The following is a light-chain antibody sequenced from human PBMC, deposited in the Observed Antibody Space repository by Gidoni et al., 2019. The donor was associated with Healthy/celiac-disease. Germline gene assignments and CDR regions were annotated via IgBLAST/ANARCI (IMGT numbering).Light chain of an antibody. J-gene: IGKJ5*01. V-gene: IGKV1-39*01. CDR1: QSISSY. CDR2: AAF. Sequence: DIQMTQSPSSLSASVGDRVTITCRASQSISSYLNWYQQKPGKAPKLLIYAAFRLQSGVPSRFSGSGSGTVFTLTISSLQPEDFATYYCQQSYSTITFGQGTRLEIK. CDR3: QQSYSTIT.